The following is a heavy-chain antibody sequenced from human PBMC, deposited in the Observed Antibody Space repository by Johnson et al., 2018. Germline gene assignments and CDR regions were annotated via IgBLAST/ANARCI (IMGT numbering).Heavy chain of an antibody. D-gene: IGHD6-13*01. CDR2: IWYDGSRK. J-gene: IGHJ3*02. CDR1: GFTFSRFG. CDR3: TRDSAGAFDI. V-gene: IGHV3-33*01. Sequence: QVQLVQSGGGVVQAGRSLRLSCAASGFTFSRFGMHWVRQAPGKGLEWVAVIWYDGSRKYYVDSVRGRFTFSRDNSKNTVNLQTHSLRAGDTGVYYCTRDSAGAFDIWGQGTMVTVSS.